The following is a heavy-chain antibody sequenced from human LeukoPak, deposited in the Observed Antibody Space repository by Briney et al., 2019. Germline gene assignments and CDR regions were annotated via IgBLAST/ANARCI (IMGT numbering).Heavy chain of an antibody. CDR1: DFSLNTSGVD. CDR3: SRHDSSRSFDI. D-gene: IGHD3-22*01. Sequence: SGPTLVKPTQTLTLTCTFSDFSLNTSGVDVGWIRQPPGKALEWLALICWDDDKRYSPSLKSRLTITKDTSKNQVVLAMTNMDPVDTATYYCSRHDSSRSFDIWGQGTMVTVSS. CDR2: ICWDDDK. V-gene: IGHV2-5*02. J-gene: IGHJ3*02.